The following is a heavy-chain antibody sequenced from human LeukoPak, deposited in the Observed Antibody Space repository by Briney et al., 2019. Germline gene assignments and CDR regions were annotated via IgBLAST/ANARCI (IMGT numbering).Heavy chain of an antibody. J-gene: IGHJ4*02. V-gene: IGHV3-66*01. CDR2: IYSGGST. CDR3: ARDPDGYRQGHHFDY. Sequence: PGGSLRLSCAASGFTFSNYVMNWVRQAPGKGLEWVSVIYSGGSTYYADSVKGRFTISRDNSKNTLYLQMNSLRAEDTAVYYCARDPDGYRQGHHFDYCGQGTLVTVSS. D-gene: IGHD5-18*01. CDR1: GFTFSNYV.